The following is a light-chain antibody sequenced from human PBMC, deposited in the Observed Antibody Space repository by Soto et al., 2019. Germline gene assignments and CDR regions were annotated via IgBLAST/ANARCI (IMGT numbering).Light chain of an antibody. CDR2: KAS. CDR1: QTINNW. CDR3: QQYNGHSKT. J-gene: IGKJ1*01. V-gene: IGKV1-5*03. Sequence: DIQMTQSPSTLSASVGDRVTITCRASQTINNWLAWYQQKPGKAPKLLIYKASSLESGGPSRFSGRGSGTAFTLTISSLQPDDSATYYCQQYNGHSKTFGQGTKVEIK.